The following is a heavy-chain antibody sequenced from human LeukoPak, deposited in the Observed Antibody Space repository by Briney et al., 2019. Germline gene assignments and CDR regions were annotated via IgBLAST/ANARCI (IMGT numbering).Heavy chain of an antibody. J-gene: IGHJ4*02. CDR1: GFSVGTNS. CDR2: IYSGGST. V-gene: IGHV3-66*01. CDR3: ARERSSTWYYFDY. Sequence: RGSLRLSCAASGFSVGTNSMSWVRQSPGKGLEWVSVIYSGGSTYYADSVNGRFTISRDNSRNTLSLQMNSLRAEDTAVYHCARERSSTWYYFDYWGQGTLVTVSS. D-gene: IGHD6-13*01.